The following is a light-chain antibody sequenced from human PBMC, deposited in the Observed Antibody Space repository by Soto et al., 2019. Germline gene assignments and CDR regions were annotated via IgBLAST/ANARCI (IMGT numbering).Light chain of an antibody. V-gene: IGKV2-30*01. Sequence: DIVITQSPLSLPVTVGEKGSISFTSTHSLLYSDGNTYLNWFQQRPGQSPRRLIYKVSDRDSGVPDRFSGSGSGTDFALKISRVEAEDVGVYSCMQGTHWPITFGKGTRLEIK. CDR2: KVS. J-gene: IGKJ5*01. CDR1: HSLLYSDGNTY. CDR3: MQGTHWPIT.